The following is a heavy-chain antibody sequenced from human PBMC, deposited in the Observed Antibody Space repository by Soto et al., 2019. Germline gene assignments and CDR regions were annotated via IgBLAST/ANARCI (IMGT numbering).Heavy chain of an antibody. CDR3: ARDRFSDYGDSGYFDL. Sequence: QVQLVQSGAEVKKPGASVKVSCKASGYTFTSYYMHWVRQAPGQGLEWMGIINPSGGSTSYAQKFQGRVTMTRDTSTSTDYMELSSLGSEDTAVDYCARDRFSDYGDSGYFDLWGRGTLVTVSS. D-gene: IGHD4-17*01. CDR1: GYTFTSYY. CDR2: INPSGGST. V-gene: IGHV1-46*01. J-gene: IGHJ2*01.